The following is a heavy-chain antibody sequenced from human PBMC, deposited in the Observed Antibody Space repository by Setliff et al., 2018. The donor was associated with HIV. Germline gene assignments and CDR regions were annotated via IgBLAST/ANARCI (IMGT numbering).Heavy chain of an antibody. V-gene: IGHV4-38-2*02. CDR3: ARGTTXXXVPDAXXX. Sequence: SETLSLTCTVPGYSISSGYYWAWIRQPPGKGLEWIGYIYHAGNTYYNPSLKSRXTISVDTSKNXISLRLNSLTAADTAVYYCARGTTXXXVPDAXXXWGQGT. CDR1: GYSISSGYY. D-gene: IGHD4-17*01. CDR2: IYHAGNT. J-gene: IGHJ3*02.